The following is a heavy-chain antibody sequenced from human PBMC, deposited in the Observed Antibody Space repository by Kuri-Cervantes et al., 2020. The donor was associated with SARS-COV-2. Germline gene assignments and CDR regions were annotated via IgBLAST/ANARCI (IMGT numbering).Heavy chain of an antibody. CDR3: AKVSWGYYFDY. D-gene: IGHD3-16*01. Sequence: GESLKISCAASGFTFSGYAMSWVRQAPGKGLEWVSAISGSGGSTYYADSVKGRFTISRDNSKNTLYLQMNSLRAEDTAVYYCAKVSWGYYFDYWGQGTLVTVSS. CDR2: ISGSGGST. V-gene: IGHV3-23*01. CDR1: GFTFSGYA. J-gene: IGHJ4*02.